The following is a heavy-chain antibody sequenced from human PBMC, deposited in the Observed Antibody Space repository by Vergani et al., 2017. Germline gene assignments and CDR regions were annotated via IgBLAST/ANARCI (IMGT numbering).Heavy chain of an antibody. CDR3: ATPQTVATGGTVV. CDR1: GYTFTDHY. Sequence: EVQLVQSGAEVKKPGATMKISCTVSGYTFTDHYMHWVKQATGKGLEWMGLVDPEDGETIYAEKFKGRVTIAADTSTDTAHLELSSLRSEDTAVYYCATPQTVATGGTVVWGQGTTVILSS. D-gene: IGHD5-12*01. V-gene: IGHV1-69-2*01. J-gene: IGHJ6*01. CDR2: VDPEDGET.